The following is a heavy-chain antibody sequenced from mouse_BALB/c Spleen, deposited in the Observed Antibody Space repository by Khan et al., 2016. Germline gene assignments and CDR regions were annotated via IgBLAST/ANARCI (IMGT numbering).Heavy chain of an antibody. D-gene: IGHD4-1*01. J-gene: IGHJ3*01. CDR1: GFNIKDTY. CDR2: IDPANGNT. V-gene: IGHV14-3*02. Sequence: VQLKESGAELVKPGASVKLSCTASGFNIKDTYMHWVKQRPEQGLEWIGRIDPANGNTKYDPKFQGKATITADTSSNTAYLQLSSLTSEDTAVYYCARSSWEWFAYWGQGTLVTFSA. CDR3: ARSSWEWFAY.